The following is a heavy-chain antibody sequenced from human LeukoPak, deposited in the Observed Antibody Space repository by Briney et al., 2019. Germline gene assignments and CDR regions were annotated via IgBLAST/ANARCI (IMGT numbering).Heavy chain of an antibody. J-gene: IGHJ4*02. CDR2: VSAYNGNT. D-gene: IGHD2-2*02. CDR3: ARDPAREDCSSTSCYTYKDY. Sequence: GASVEVSCKASGYTFTSYGISWVRQAAGQGLEWMGWVSAYNGNTNYAQKLQGRVTMTTDTSTSTAYMELRSLRSDDTAVYYCARDPAREDCSSTSCYTYKDYWGQGTLVTVSS. V-gene: IGHV1-18*01. CDR1: GYTFTSYG.